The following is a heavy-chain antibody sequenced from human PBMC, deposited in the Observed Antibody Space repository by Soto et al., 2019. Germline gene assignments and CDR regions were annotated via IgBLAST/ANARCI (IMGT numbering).Heavy chain of an antibody. D-gene: IGHD2-2*02. V-gene: IGHV3-21*01. J-gene: IGHJ6*02. CDR3: AREYTAWPLAYGLDV. CDR2: ISSRSDI. CDR1: GFTFSTYS. Sequence: GGSLRLSCVGSGFTFSTYSINWVRQAPGKGLEWVSSISSRSDIYYADSVKGRFTISRDNAKNSASLQMNSLRAEDTAVYYCAREYTAWPLAYGLDVWGQGTTVTVSS.